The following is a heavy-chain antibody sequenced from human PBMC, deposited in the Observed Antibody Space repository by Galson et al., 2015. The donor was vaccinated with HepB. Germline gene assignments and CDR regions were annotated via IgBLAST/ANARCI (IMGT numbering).Heavy chain of an antibody. CDR2: ISGSGGST. CDR1: GFTFSHYA. V-gene: IGHV3-23*01. Sequence: SLRLSCAASGFTFSHYAMSWVRQAPGKGLEWVSGISGSGGSTYYADSVKGRFTISRDNSKNTLYLQMNSLRDEDTAVYYCAKGLTRSNTYSFDYWGQGALVTVSS. CDR3: AKGLTRSNTYSFDY. J-gene: IGHJ4*02. D-gene: IGHD3-3*01.